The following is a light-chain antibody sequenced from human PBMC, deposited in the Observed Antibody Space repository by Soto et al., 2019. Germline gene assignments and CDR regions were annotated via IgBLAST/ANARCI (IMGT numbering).Light chain of an antibody. CDR3: QHYDGYPQI. Sequence: DIQMTPSPSSLSASVGDRVTITCRASQGISTFLAWFQQKPGKAPKTLIYAASSLHSGVPSRFSGSGSGTDFTLTISSLQPEDFATYYCQHYDGYPQIFGQGTRLEIK. V-gene: IGKV1-16*01. CDR1: QGISTF. J-gene: IGKJ5*01. CDR2: AAS.